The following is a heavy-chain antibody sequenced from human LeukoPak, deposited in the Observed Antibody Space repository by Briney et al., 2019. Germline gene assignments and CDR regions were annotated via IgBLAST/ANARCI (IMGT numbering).Heavy chain of an antibody. J-gene: IGHJ6*03. CDR3: VRGGDSSPPPNFSYYYFDV. Sequence: PGGSLRLSCAASGFTFANYAMHWVRQAPGKGLEWVAIISFDGNNEYYADSVKGRFTISRDNSRNTLYLDIKSLRPEDTALYHCVRGGDSSPPPNFSYYYFDVWGKGTRVTVSS. CDR1: GFTFANYA. D-gene: IGHD3-22*01. V-gene: IGHV3-30-3*01. CDR2: ISFDGNNE.